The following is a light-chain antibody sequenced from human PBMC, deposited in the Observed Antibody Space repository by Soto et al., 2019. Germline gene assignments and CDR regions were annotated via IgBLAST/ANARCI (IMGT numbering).Light chain of an antibody. J-gene: IGLJ1*01. CDR3: TSFAEPYHWV. Sequence: QSVLTQPPSASGSPGQSVTISCTGTSSDVGGYNRVSWYLHHPGKAPKLILYEVDKRPSGVPDRFSGSKSGNTASLTVSELQAEDEADYYCTSFAEPYHWVFGNGTKVTV. CDR2: EVD. CDR1: SSDVGGYNR. V-gene: IGLV2-8*01.